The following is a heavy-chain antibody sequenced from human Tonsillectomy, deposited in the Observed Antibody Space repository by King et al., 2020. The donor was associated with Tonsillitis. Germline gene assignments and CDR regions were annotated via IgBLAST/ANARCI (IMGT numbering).Heavy chain of an antibody. CDR3: ARDRGIAAAGYYFDY. J-gene: IGHJ4*02. V-gene: IGHV1-46*01. CDR1: GYTFTSYY. Sequence: QLVQSGAEVKKPGASVKVSCKASGYTFTSYYMHWVRQAPGQGLEWMGIINPSGGSTSYAQKFQGRVTMTRDTSTSTVYMELSSLRSEDTAVYYCARDRGIAAAGYYFDYWGQGTLVTVSS. CDR2: INPSGGST. D-gene: IGHD6-13*01.